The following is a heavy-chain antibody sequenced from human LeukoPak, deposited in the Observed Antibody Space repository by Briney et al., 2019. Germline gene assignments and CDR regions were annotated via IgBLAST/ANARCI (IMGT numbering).Heavy chain of an antibody. V-gene: IGHV4-39*07. J-gene: IGHJ6*03. Sequence: PSETLSLTCSVSGGSISSSTYFWGWIRQPPGKGLEWIASIHYSGSTYSNPSLKSRVTISVDTSKNQFSLKLSSVTAADTAVYYLSKMARSRRERGHYYHYHLDGLGKGTTVTVSS. CDR3: SKMARSRRERGHYYHYHLDG. CDR2: IHYSGST. D-gene: IGHD1-1*01. CDR1: GGSISSSTYF.